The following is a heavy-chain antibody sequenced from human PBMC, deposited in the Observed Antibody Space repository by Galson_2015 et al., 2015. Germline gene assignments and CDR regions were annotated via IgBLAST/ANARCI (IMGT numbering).Heavy chain of an antibody. V-gene: IGHV1-46*01. CDR2: INPSGGST. J-gene: IGHJ4*02. D-gene: IGHD2-2*01. CDR1: GYTFTSYY. CDR3: ARVRDRKVPAARLDY. Sequence: SVKVSCKASGYTFTSYYMHWVRQAPGQGLERMGIINPSGGSTSYAQKFQGRVTMTRDTSTSTVYMELSSLRSEDTAVYYCARVRDRKVPAARLDYWGQGTLVTVSS.